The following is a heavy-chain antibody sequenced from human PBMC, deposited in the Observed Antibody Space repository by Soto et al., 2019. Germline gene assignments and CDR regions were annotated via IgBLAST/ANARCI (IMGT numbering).Heavy chain of an antibody. CDR2: VRSKTYDGAA. Sequence: ESGGGFVQPGRSLRLSCTFSGFTSDDFALTWVRQAPGKGLEWLGLVRSKTYDGAAEYAASVKGRFTISRDESTSTAFLQMNRLKTEDTAVYYCTRDGDFYGFDVW. CDR3: TRDGDFYGFDV. CDR1: GFTSDDFA. V-gene: IGHV3-49*04. J-gene: IGHJ6*01. D-gene: IGHD3-3*01.